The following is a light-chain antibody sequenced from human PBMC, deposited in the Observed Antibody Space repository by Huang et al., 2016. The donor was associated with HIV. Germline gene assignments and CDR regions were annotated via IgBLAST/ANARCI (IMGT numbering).Light chain of an antibody. J-gene: IGKJ1*01. CDR3: QERET. CDR1: QNVGTY. Sequence: EIVLTQSPATLSLSPGERATLSCRASQNVGTYLAWYQQKPGQAPRLLIYDASDRATGVPGRFRGSWSGTNFTLTITSLDPEDFALYYCQERETFGQGTRVDFK. CDR2: DAS. V-gene: IGKV3-11*01.